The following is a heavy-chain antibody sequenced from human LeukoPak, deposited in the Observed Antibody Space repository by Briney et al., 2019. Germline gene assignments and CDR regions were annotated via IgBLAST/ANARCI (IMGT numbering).Heavy chain of an antibody. Sequence: TGGSLRLSCAAPGFTFSRYWMGWVRQAPGKGLEWVANIKQDGSEKYYVDSVEGRFTISRDNAKNSLYLQMNSLRAEDTAVYYCARDLAPWGSISNFDYWGQGTLVTVSS. CDR2: IKQDGSEK. CDR1: GFTFSRYW. J-gene: IGHJ4*02. CDR3: ARDLAPWGSISNFDY. V-gene: IGHV3-7*05. D-gene: IGHD7-27*01.